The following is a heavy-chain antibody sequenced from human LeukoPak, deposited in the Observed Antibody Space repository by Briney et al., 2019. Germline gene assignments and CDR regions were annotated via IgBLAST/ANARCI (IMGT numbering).Heavy chain of an antibody. D-gene: IGHD6-6*01. Sequence: GGSLRLSCSASGFTLSSCAMHWARQAPGKGLEYVSAISSNGGNTYYADSVKGRFTISRDNSKNTLSLQMSSLRAEDTAVYYCVKEEGESSSGSLDYWGQGTLVTVSS. V-gene: IGHV3-64D*09. J-gene: IGHJ4*02. CDR1: GFTLSSCA. CDR3: VKEEGESSSGSLDY. CDR2: ISSNGGNT.